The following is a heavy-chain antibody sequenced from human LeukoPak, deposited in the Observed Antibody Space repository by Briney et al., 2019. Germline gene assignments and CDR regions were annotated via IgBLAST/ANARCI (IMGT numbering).Heavy chain of an antibody. D-gene: IGHD5-18*01. Sequence: LPGESLRLSCAASGFTFDDYAMNWVRQVPGRGLEWVSGINWNGRITEYADSVKDRFTISRQNTKNSLYLYMNNLGGEDTALYFCARGSVQLWLRDTYYYMDVWGKGTTVTVSS. J-gene: IGHJ6*03. V-gene: IGHV3-20*04. CDR2: INWNGRIT. CDR3: ARGSVQLWLRDTYYYMDV. CDR1: GFTFDDYA.